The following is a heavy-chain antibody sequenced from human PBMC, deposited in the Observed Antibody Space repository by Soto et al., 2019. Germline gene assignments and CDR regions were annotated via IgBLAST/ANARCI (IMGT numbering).Heavy chain of an antibody. CDR1: GASISTFY. D-gene: IGHD3-3*01. CDR2: IYYSGST. J-gene: IGHJ4*02. CDR3: ARVRSNLFDY. Sequence: SETLSLTCTVSGASISTFYWSWIRQPPGEGLEWIGYIYYSGSTNYNPSLKSPVTISFDNSKKQFSLKLSSVNAADTAVYFCARVRSNLFDYWGQGTLVTVSS. V-gene: IGHV4-59*01.